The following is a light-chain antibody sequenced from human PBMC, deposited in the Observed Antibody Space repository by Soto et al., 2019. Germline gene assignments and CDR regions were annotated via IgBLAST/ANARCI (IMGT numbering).Light chain of an antibody. J-gene: IGLJ3*02. CDR1: SSDVGGYNY. V-gene: IGLV2-14*01. Sequence: QSALTQPASVSGSPGQSITISCTGTSSDVGGYNYVSWYQHHPGKAPKLMIYEVSNRPSGVSNRFSGSKSGNTASLTISGLQVEDEADYYGSSYTSTIWVFGGGTKVTVL. CDR3: SSYTSTIWV. CDR2: EVS.